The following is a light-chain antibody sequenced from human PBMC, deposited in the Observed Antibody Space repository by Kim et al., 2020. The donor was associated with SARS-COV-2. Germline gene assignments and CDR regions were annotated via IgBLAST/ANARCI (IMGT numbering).Light chain of an antibody. V-gene: IGLV3-1*01. Sequence: VSPGQTASITCSGDKLGDKYVCWYQQKPGQSPVLVIYQDRKRPSGIPERFSGSNSGNTATLTISGTQAMDEADYYCQAWDSNTGVFGGGTKLTVL. CDR2: QDR. J-gene: IGLJ2*01. CDR1: KLGDKY. CDR3: QAWDSNTGV.